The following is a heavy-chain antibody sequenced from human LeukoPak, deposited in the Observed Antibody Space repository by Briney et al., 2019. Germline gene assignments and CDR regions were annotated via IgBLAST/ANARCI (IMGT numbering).Heavy chain of an antibody. D-gene: IGHD1-14*01. J-gene: IGHJ4*02. V-gene: IGHV4-34*01. CDR3: ARDPTTEVDVPYYFDF. CDR1: GVSFICYH. Sequence: PSETLSLTCAVYGVSFICYHWNWIRQSPEKGLEWIGEINDRGYTNYNPSLKSRVTISVDTSKKQFSLKLSSVTAADTAVYYCARDPTTEVDVPYYFDFWGQGTLVAVSS. CDR2: INDRGYT.